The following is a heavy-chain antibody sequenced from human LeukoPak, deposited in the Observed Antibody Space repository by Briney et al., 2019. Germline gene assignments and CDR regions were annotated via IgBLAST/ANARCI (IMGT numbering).Heavy chain of an antibody. CDR2: INPNSGGT. J-gene: IGHJ6*03. D-gene: IGHD4-11*01. CDR1: GYTFTGYY. Sequence: ASVKVSCKASGYTFTGYYMHWVRQAPGQGLEWMGWINPNSGGTNYAQKFQGRVTMTRDTSISTAYMELNSLRAEDTAVYYCAKDKSTVWYYYYYMDVWGKGTTVTVSS. CDR3: AKDKSTVWYYYYYMDV. V-gene: IGHV1-2*02.